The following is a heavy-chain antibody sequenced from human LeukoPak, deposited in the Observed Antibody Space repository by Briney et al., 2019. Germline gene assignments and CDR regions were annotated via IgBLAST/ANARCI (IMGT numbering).Heavy chain of an antibody. J-gene: IGHJ4*02. CDR1: GGSISSSSYY. CDR2: IYYSGST. V-gene: IGHV4-39*07. Sequence: SETLSLTCTVSGGSISSSSYYWGWIRQPPGKGLEWIGSIYYSGSTYYNPSLKSRVTISVDTSKNQFSLKLSSVTAADTAVYYCAREGIAAAGFDYWGQGTLVTVSS. CDR3: AREGIAAAGFDY. D-gene: IGHD6-13*01.